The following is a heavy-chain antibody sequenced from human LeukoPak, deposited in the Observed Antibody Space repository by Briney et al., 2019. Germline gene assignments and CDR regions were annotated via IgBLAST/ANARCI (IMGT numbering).Heavy chain of an antibody. V-gene: IGHV4-38-2*02. CDR3: ARGGISTPLYYMDV. Sequence: SETLSLTCTVSGYSISSGYYWGWIRQPPGKGLEWIGSIYHSGSTYYNPSLKSRVTISVDTSKNLFSLKLSSVTAADTAVYYCARGGISTPLYYMDVWGKGTTVTVSS. J-gene: IGHJ6*03. D-gene: IGHD1-14*01. CDR2: IYHSGST. CDR1: GYSISSGYY.